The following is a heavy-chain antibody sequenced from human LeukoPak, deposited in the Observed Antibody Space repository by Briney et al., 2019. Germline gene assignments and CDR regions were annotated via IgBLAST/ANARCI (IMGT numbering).Heavy chain of an antibody. CDR1: EFTFSSYW. CDR2: IEQDGSEK. V-gene: IGHV3-7*02. Sequence: GGSLRLSCAASEFTFSSYWMTWVRQAPGKGLEWVANIEQDGSEKYYVDSVKGRFTISRDNSKNSLYLQMNSLRAEDTAVYYCATYSSGWSLDYWGQGTLVTVSS. CDR3: ATYSSGWSLDY. J-gene: IGHJ4*02. D-gene: IGHD6-19*01.